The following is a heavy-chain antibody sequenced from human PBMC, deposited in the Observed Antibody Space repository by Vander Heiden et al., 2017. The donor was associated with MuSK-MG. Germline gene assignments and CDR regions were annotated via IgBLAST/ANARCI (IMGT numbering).Heavy chain of an antibody. Sequence: QVQLQESGPGLVKPSQTLSLTCTVSGVAVSSGEDYWTWIRQSPGKGLEWIGHIYSSGGTNFNPSLTSRVIISADTSKNQFSLTLTSVTAADTAVYYCARARGLINRILDYWGQGTLVTVSS. D-gene: IGHD3-10*01. CDR1: GVAVSSGEDY. V-gene: IGHV4-30-4*08. CDR3: ARARGLINRILDY. J-gene: IGHJ4*02. CDR2: IYSSGGT.